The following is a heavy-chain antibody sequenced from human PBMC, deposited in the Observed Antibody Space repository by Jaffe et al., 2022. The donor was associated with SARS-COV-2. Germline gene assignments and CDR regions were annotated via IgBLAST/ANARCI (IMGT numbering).Heavy chain of an antibody. CDR1: GGSFSGYY. Sequence: QVQLQQWGAGLLKPSETLSLTCAVYGGSFSGYYWSWIRQPPGKGLEWIGEINHSGSTNYNPSLKSRVTISVDTSKNQFSLKLSSVTAADTAVYYCARGEGGYCSSTSCRRYFDLWGRGTLVTVSS. CDR2: INHSGST. D-gene: IGHD2-2*01. V-gene: IGHV4-34*01. J-gene: IGHJ2*01. CDR3: ARGEGGYCSSTSCRRYFDL.